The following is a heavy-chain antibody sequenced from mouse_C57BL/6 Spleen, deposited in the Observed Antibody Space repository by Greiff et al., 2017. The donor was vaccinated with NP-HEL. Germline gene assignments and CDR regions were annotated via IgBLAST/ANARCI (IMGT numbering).Heavy chain of an antibody. CDR2: IYPGDGDT. CDR3: ARRYYGSLDY. D-gene: IGHD1-1*01. V-gene: IGHV1-80*01. J-gene: IGHJ2*01. Sequence: QVQLQQSGAELVKPGASVKISSKASGSAFGSNGRTGVKRRPGKGLEGIGQIYPGDGDTNYNGKFKGKATLTADKSSSTAYMQLSSLTSEDSAVYFCARRYYGSLDYWGQGTTLTVSS. CDR1: GSAFGSNG.